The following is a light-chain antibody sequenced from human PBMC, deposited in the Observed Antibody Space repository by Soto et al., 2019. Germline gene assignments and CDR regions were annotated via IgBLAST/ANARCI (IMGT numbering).Light chain of an antibody. V-gene: IGKV3-15*01. Sequence: EIVMTQSPATLSVSPGERATLSCRASQGVSSYLAWYQQKPGQAPRFLIYGASTRATGIPARFSGSGSGTKFTLTSSRLQTEDFADYYCQQYNHWPTFGQGTKVEIK. CDR2: GAS. J-gene: IGKJ1*01. CDR1: QGVSSY. CDR3: QQYNHWPT.